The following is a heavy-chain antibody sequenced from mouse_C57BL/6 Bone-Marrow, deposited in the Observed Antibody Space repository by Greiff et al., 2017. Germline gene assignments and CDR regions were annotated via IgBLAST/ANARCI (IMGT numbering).Heavy chain of an antibody. Sequence: QVQLQQSGAELAKPGASVKLSCKASGYTFTSYWMHWVKLRPGQGLEWIGYINPSCGYTKSNQQFKDKATLTADKSYSTAYMQLSSLTYDDSAVYYCASWGVVATNSWYFDFWGTGTTVTVSS. D-gene: IGHD1-1*01. CDR2: INPSCGYT. J-gene: IGHJ1*03. CDR3: ASWGVVATNSWYFDF. V-gene: IGHV1-7*01. CDR1: GYTFTSYW.